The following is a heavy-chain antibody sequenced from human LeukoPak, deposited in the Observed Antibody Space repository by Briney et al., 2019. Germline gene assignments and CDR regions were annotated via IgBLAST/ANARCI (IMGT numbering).Heavy chain of an antibody. D-gene: IGHD6-19*01. CDR3: ASSVKSYSSGWYGQAFDC. CDR2: INTNTGNP. CDR1: GYTFTSYT. J-gene: IGHJ4*02. V-gene: IGHV7-4-1*02. Sequence: GASVKVSYKASGYTFTSYTMNWVRQAPGQGLEWMGWINTNTGNPTYAQGFTGRFVFSLDTSVSTAYLQISSLKAEDTAVYYCASSVKSYSSGWYGQAFDCWGQGTLVTVSS.